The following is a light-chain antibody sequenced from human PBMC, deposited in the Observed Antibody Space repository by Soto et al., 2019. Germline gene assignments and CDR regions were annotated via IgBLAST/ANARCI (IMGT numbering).Light chain of an antibody. V-gene: IGKV3-11*01. J-gene: IGKJ1*01. CDR3: QQRSNWPPWT. CDR1: QSVSSY. CDR2: DAS. Sequence: EIVLTQSPATLSLSPGERVTLSCRASQSVSSYLAWYQQKPGQAPRLLIYDASNRATGIPARFSGSGSGTDFTLTISSLEPEDFAVFYCQQRSNWPPWTFGHGTKVEIK.